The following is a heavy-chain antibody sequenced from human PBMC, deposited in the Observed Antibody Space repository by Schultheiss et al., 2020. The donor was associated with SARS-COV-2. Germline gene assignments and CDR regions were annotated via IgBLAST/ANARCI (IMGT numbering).Heavy chain of an antibody. CDR2: IYYSGST. CDR1: GGSISSGGYS. D-gene: IGHD6-13*01. J-gene: IGHJ6*02. CDR3: ARGGQQLTHYYYYGMDV. V-gene: IGHV4-31*11. Sequence: SETLSLTCAVSGGSISSGGYSWSWIRQPPGKGLEWIGYIYYSGSTYYNPSLKSRVTISVDTSKKQYSLILSSLTAADTAAYYCARGGQQLTHYYYYGMDVWGQGTTVTVSS.